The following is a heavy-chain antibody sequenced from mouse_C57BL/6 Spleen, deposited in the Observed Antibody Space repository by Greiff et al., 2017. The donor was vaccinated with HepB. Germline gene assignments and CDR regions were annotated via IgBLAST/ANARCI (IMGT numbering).Heavy chain of an antibody. CDR1: GFTFSDYY. CDR3: ARPYDGYYRYFDV. D-gene: IGHD2-3*01. J-gene: IGHJ1*03. V-gene: IGHV5-12*01. CDR2: ISNGGGST. Sequence: EVHLVESGGGLVQPGGSLKLSCAASGFTFSDYYMYWVRQTPEKRLEWVAYISNGGGSTYYPDTVKGRFTISRDNAKNTLYLQMSRLKSEDTAMYYCARPYDGYYRYFDVWGTGTTVTVSS.